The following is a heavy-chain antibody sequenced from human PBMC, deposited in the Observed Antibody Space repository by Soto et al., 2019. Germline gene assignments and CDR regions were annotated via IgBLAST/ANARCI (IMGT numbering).Heavy chain of an antibody. CDR3: ARVDHRGYFAILTDY. D-gene: IGHD3-9*01. J-gene: IGHJ4*02. V-gene: IGHV4-31*03. CDR1: GDSLSSGGHY. Sequence: SETLSLTCTVSGDSLSSGGHYWSWIRQHPGKGLEWIGHIYDSVNTYYSPSLRSRVTISADMSKNQFSLNLRSVTAADTAVYYCARVDHRGYFAILTDYWGQGTLVTVYS. CDR2: IYDSVNT.